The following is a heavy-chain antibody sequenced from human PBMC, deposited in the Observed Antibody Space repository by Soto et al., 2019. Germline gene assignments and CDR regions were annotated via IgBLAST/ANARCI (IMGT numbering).Heavy chain of an antibody. J-gene: IGHJ4*02. CDR3: ALDPGGY. CDR2: IFSNDEK. D-gene: IGHD5-18*01. V-gene: IGHV2-26*01. Sequence: QVTLKESGPVLVKPTETLTLICTVSGFSLSDPRMGVSWIRQPPGKALEWLAHIFSNDEKSYSTSLKSRLTISKDTSKRQVVLTMTNVDPVDTATYYCALDPGGYWGQGTLVTVSS. CDR1: GFSLSDPRMG.